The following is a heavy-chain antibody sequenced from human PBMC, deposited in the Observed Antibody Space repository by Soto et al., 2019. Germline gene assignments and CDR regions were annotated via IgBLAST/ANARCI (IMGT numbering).Heavy chain of an antibody. Sequence: EVLLQQSGAEAREPGGVVKMSCAVSGITFSDLHMHWVKQAPGKGLEWVGLVEVENDDRLYAEKYRGRLNINTDTSRHTSYMELTSLTSDDTAIYFCAAVRGSLGSLSFGYWGQGTPVTVSP. CDR1: GITFSDLH. CDR3: AAVRGSLGSLSFGY. V-gene: IGHV1-69-2*01. CDR2: VEVENDDR. J-gene: IGHJ4*02. D-gene: IGHD1-26*01.